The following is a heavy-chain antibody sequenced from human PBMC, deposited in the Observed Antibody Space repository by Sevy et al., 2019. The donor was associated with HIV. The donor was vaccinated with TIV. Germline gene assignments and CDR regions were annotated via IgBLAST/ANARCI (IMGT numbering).Heavy chain of an antibody. D-gene: IGHD3-22*01. V-gene: IGHV3-21*01. CDR3: AREGETMGGYYQRKAFDI. CDR2: ISSSSSYI. J-gene: IGHJ3*02. CDR1: GFTFSSYS. Sequence: LGGSLRLSCAASGFTFSSYSMNWVRQAPGKGLEWVSSISSSSSYIYYADSVKGRFTISRDNAKNSLYLQMNSLRAEDTAVYYCAREGETMGGYYQRKAFDIWGQGTMVTVSS.